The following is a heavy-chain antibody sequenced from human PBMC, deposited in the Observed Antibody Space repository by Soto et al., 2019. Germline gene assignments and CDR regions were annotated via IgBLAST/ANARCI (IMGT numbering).Heavy chain of an antibody. V-gene: IGHV4-34*01. Sequence: PSETLSLTCAVYGGSFSGYYWSWIRQPPGKGLEWIGEINHSGSTNYNPSLKSRVTISVDTSKNQFSLKLSSVTAADTAVYYCARTLAFGGVIVRDFDYWGQGTLVTVSS. CDR2: INHSGST. J-gene: IGHJ4*02. D-gene: IGHD3-16*02. CDR1: GGSFSGYY. CDR3: ARTLAFGGVIVRDFDY.